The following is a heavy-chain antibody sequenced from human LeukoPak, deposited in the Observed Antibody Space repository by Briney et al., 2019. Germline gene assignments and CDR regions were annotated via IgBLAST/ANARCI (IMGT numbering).Heavy chain of an antibody. V-gene: IGHV1-69*05. Sequence: GSSVKVSCKASGGTFSSYAISWVRQAPGQGLEWMGRITPIFGTANYAQKFQGRVTITTDESTSTAYMELSSLRSEDTAVYYCARGYDYYDSSGYPYWGQGTLVTVSS. CDR1: GGTFSSYA. CDR3: ARGYDYYDSSGYPY. J-gene: IGHJ4*02. D-gene: IGHD3-22*01. CDR2: ITPIFGTA.